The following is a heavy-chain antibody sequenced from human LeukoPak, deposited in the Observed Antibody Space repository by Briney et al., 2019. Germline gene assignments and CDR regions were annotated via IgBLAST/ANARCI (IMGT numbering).Heavy chain of an antibody. CDR2: IYYSGST. CDR3: ARVTPDCGGDCYSGFDY. D-gene: IGHD2-21*01. J-gene: IGHJ4*02. Sequence: PSETLSLTCTVSGGSISSGDYYWSWIRQPPGKGLEWIGYIYYSGSTYYNPSLKSRVTISVDTSKNQFSLKLSSVTAADTAVYYCARVTPDCGGDCYSGFDYWGQGTLVTVSS. V-gene: IGHV4-30-4*08. CDR1: GGSISSGDYY.